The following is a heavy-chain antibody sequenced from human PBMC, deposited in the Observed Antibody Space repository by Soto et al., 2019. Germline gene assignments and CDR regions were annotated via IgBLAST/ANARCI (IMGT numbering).Heavy chain of an antibody. CDR3: ARGQQLGTWGFLDY. CDR2: INPSTGNT. Sequence: ASVKVSCKASGYTFTGYYMHWVRQAPGQGLEWMGWINPSTGNTNYAQKFQGRVTMTRDTSTNTVYMELSSLTSEDTAVYYCARGQQLGTWGFLDYWGLGTMVTVSS. D-gene: IGHD6-13*01. V-gene: IGHV1-2*02. J-gene: IGHJ4*02. CDR1: GYTFTGYY.